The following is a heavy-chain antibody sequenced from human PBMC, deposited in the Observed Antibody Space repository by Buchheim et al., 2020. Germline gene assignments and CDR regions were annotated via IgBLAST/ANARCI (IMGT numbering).Heavy chain of an antibody. D-gene: IGHD2-21*02. Sequence: QVQLVESGGGVVQPGRSLRLSCAASGFTFSSYAMHWVRQAPGKGLEWVAVISYDGSNKYYADSVKGRFTISRDNSKNTLYLQMNSLGAEDTAVYYCARILAYCGGDCGYWGQGTL. V-gene: IGHV3-30-3*01. CDR1: GFTFSSYA. CDR3: ARILAYCGGDCGY. J-gene: IGHJ4*02. CDR2: ISYDGSNK.